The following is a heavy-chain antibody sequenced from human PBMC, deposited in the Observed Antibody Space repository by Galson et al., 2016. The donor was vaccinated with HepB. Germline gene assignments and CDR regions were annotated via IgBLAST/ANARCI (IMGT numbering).Heavy chain of an antibody. CDR2: IYYSGST. CDR1: DASINSCY. D-gene: IGHD3-22*01. Sequence: SETLSLTCTVSDASINSCYWNWIRQSPGKGLEWIGYIYYSGSTNYNPSLKSRVTISVDRSKNQLSLKLSSVTAADTAVYYCGRSLYDSSVYPSDYWGQGTLVTVSS. V-gene: IGHV4-59*01. J-gene: IGHJ4*02. CDR3: GRSLYDSSVYPSDY.